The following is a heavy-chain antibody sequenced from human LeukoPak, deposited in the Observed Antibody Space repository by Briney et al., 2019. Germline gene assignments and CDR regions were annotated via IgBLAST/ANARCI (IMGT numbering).Heavy chain of an antibody. J-gene: IGHJ6*02. D-gene: IGHD3-10*01. Sequence: GGSLRLSCAASGFTFSSYAMSWVRQAPGKGLEWVSAIRGSGGSTYYADSVKGRFTISRDNSKNTLYLQMNSLRAEDTAVYYCAKDHSRGHYYYYYGMDVWGQGATVTVSS. CDR3: AKDHSRGHYYYYYGMDV. V-gene: IGHV3-23*01. CDR2: IRGSGGST. CDR1: GFTFSSYA.